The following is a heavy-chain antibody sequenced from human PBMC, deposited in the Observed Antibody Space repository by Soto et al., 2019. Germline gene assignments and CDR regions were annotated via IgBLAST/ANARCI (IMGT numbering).Heavy chain of an antibody. CDR3: ARHGPMGAVAGTVGWFEP. CDR1: GGSISSSSYY. CDR2: IYYSGST. Sequence: QLQLQESGPGLVKPSETLSLTCTVSGGSISSSSYYWGWIRQPPGKGLEWIGSIYYSGSTYYNPSLKSRVTISVDTSKNQFSLKLSSVTAADTAVYYCARHGPMGAVAGTVGWFEPWGQGTLVTVSS. D-gene: IGHD6-19*01. V-gene: IGHV4-39*01. J-gene: IGHJ5*02.